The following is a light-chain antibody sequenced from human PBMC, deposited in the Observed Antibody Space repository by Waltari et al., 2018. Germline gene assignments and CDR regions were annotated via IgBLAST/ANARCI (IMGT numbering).Light chain of an antibody. J-gene: IGLJ3*02. CDR1: TSNIASNS. CDR3: GSWDSSLSARV. V-gene: IGLV1-51*01. CDR2: DND. Sequence: QSVLTQPPSLSAAPGQMVTISCSGSTSNIASNSVSWYQQVPGTAPKLLIYDNDQRPSPIPHRFSGSKSGTAATLGITGLQTGDEAEYFCGSWDSSLSARVFGGGTKLTVL.